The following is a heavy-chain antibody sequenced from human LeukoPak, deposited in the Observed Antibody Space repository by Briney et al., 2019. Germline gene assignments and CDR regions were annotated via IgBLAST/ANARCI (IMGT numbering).Heavy chain of an antibody. V-gene: IGHV3-30*04. CDR3: ARAGGSGWYSDY. J-gene: IGHJ4*02. D-gene: IGHD6-19*01. CDR2: ISYDGSNK. Sequence: GGSLRLSCAASGFTFSSYAMHWVRQAPGKGLEWVAVISYDGSNKYYADSVKGRFTIPRDNSKNTLYLQMNSLRAEDTAVYYCARAGGSGWYSDYWGQGTLVTVSS. CDR1: GFTFSSYA.